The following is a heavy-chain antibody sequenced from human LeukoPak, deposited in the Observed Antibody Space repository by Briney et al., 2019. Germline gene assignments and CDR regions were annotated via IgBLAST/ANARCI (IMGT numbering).Heavy chain of an antibody. D-gene: IGHD1-26*01. V-gene: IGHV3-9*03. CDR2: ISWNSGNI. Sequence: PGGSLRLSCAASGFTFDDYGMHWVRQAPGKGLEWVSGISWNSGNIGYADSVKGRFTISRDNAKNSLYLQMNSLRVEDMALYYCAKGHIGSGNYYYFDYWGQGALVTVSS. CDR3: AKGHIGSGNYYYFDY. J-gene: IGHJ4*02. CDR1: GFTFDDYG.